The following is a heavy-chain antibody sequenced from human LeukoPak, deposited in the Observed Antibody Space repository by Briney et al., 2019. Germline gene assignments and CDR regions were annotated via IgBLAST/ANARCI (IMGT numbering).Heavy chain of an antibody. CDR3: AREGYSYGVDY. J-gene: IGHJ4*02. V-gene: IGHV3-21*01. Sequence: KPGGSLRLSCAASGFTFSSYSMNWVRQAPGKGLEWVSSICSSSSYIYYADSVKGRFTISRDNAKNSLYLQMNSLRAEDTAVYYCAREGYSYGVDYWGQGTLVTVSS. CDR1: GFTFSSYS. D-gene: IGHD5-18*01. CDR2: ICSSSSYI.